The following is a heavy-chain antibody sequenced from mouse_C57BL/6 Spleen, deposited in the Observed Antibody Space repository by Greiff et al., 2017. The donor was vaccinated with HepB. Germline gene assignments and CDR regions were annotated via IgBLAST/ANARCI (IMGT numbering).Heavy chain of an antibody. Sequence: VQLQQSGAELVRPGASVKLSCTASGFNIKDYYMHWVKQRPEQGLEWIGRIDPEDGDTEYAPKFQGKATMTADTSSNTAYLQLSSLTSEDTAVYYCTTAEATVVPFAYWGQGTLVTVSA. CDR2: IDPEDGDT. D-gene: IGHD1-1*01. CDR1: GFNIKDYY. J-gene: IGHJ3*01. CDR3: TTAEATVVPFAY. V-gene: IGHV14-1*01.